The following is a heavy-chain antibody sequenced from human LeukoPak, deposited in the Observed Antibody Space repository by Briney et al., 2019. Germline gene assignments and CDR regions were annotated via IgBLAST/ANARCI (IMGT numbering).Heavy chain of an antibody. CDR2: IIDTGST. D-gene: IGHD3-3*01. CDR3: ARGLASGYPPIPFDY. V-gene: IGHV4-34*12. Sequence: SETLSLTCAVYGGSFSGYYWTWIRQPPGKGLEWIGEIIDTGSTKYNSSLKSRVTISVDTSKNQFSLSLDSVTAADTAVYYCARGLASGYPPIPFDYWGKGTTVTVSS. J-gene: IGHJ4*03. CDR1: GGSFSGYY.